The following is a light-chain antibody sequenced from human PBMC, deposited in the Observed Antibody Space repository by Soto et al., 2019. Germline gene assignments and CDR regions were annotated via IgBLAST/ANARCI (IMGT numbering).Light chain of an antibody. Sequence: EILLTQSPGTLSLSPGERATLSCRASQSVRSYLVWYQQKPGQALRLLIYAASRRATGIPDRFSGSGSGTDFTLTIIRLEPEDFAVYYCQQYGSSPWTFGQGTKVDI. CDR1: QSVRSY. J-gene: IGKJ1*01. CDR3: QQYGSSPWT. CDR2: AAS. V-gene: IGKV3-20*01.